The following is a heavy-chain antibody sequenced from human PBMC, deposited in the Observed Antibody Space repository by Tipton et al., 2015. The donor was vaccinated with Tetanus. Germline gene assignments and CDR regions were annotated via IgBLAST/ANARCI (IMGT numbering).Heavy chain of an antibody. V-gene: IGHV4-39*01. CDR1: GGSIRGGTFY. CDR2: IYESGDT. CDR3: ARHQSGYFTPFDY. Sequence: LRLSCTVPGGSIRGGTFYWGWIRQPPGKGLEWIGSIYESGDTYYIPSLKSRVTISVDTSKNQFSLNLNSMAAADTGVYYCARHQSGYFTPFDYWGQGNLVTVSS. D-gene: IGHD3-3*01. J-gene: IGHJ4*02.